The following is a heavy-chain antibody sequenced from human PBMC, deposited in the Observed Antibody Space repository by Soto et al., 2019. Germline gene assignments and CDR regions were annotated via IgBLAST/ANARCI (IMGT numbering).Heavy chain of an antibody. J-gene: IGHJ4*02. V-gene: IGHV1-18*01. CDR3: ATRSPAFDH. CDR2: ISTNKGNT. Sequence: GPGVKKPGASVKVYCKTSGYTFTSYGISWVRQAPGQGLEWMGWISTNKGNTNYAQKFQGRVTMTTDTSTSTGYMELRSLRSDDTAVYYCATRSPAFDHWGQGTLVTVSS. CDR1: GYTFTSYG.